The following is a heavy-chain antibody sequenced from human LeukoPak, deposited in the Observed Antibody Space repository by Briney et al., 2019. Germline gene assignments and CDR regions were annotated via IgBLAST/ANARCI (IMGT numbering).Heavy chain of an antibody. Sequence: SGPTLVKPTQTLTLTCTFSGFSLSTSGVGVGWIRQPPGKALEWLALIYWNDDKRYSPSLKSRLTITKDTSKNQVVLTMTNMDPVDTATYHCAHHPTRPWVRNDAFDIWGQGTMVTVSS. CDR1: GFSLSTSGVG. V-gene: IGHV2-5*01. CDR3: AHHPTRPWVRNDAFDI. D-gene: IGHD6-6*01. CDR2: IYWNDDK. J-gene: IGHJ3*02.